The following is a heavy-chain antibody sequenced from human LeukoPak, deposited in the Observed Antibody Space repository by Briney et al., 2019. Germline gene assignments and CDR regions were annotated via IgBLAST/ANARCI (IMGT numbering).Heavy chain of an antibody. J-gene: IGHJ4*02. V-gene: IGHV3-7*01. CDR1: GFTLSIYW. CDR3: ARGLINRVGYDF. D-gene: IGHD3/OR15-3a*01. CDR2: IKQDGSEK. Sequence: PGGSLRLSCAASGFTLSIYWMSWVRQAPGEGLEWVANIKQDGSEKYYVDSVKGRFTISRDNAKNSLYLQMNTLRAEDTAVYYCARGLINRVGYDFGGQGTLVTVSS.